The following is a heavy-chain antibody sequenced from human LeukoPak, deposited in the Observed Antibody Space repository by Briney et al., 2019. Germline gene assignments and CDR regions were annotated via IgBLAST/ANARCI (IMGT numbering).Heavy chain of an antibody. CDR2: IYSGGSR. Sequence: GGSLRLSCAASGFTVSSNYMSWVRQAPGKGLEWVSVIYSGGSRYYADSVKGRFTISRDNSKNTLYLQMNSLRAEDTAVYYCAGLPAYYYDTSGFYFDYWGQGTLVTVPS. D-gene: IGHD3-22*01. J-gene: IGHJ4*02. CDR3: AGLPAYYYDTSGFYFDY. CDR1: GFTVSSNY. V-gene: IGHV3-66*04.